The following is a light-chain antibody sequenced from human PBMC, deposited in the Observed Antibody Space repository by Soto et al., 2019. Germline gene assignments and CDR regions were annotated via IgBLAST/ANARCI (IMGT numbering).Light chain of an antibody. Sequence: EIGLTQSPGTLSLSPGERATLSCRASQSVSSSYLAWYQQKPGQAPRLLMYATSNRATDIPDRFSGSGSGTDFTLTISRLEPEDFAVYYCQQYVTSPRTVGQGTNVEIK. CDR2: ATS. CDR1: QSVSSSY. V-gene: IGKV3-20*01. J-gene: IGKJ1*01. CDR3: QQYVTSPRT.